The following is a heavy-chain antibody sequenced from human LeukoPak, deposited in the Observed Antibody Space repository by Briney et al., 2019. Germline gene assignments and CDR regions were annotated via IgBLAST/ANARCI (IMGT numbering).Heavy chain of an antibody. CDR1: GYTFTGYY. CDR2: INPNSGGT. Sequence: GASVKVSCKASGYTFTGYYMHWVRQAPGQGLEWMGWINPNSGGTNYAQRFQGRVTMTRDTSISTAYMELSRLRSDDTAVYYCARGGYYDSSAYRVLDYWGQGTLVTVSS. J-gene: IGHJ4*02. V-gene: IGHV1-2*02. CDR3: ARGGYYDSSAYRVLDY. D-gene: IGHD3-22*01.